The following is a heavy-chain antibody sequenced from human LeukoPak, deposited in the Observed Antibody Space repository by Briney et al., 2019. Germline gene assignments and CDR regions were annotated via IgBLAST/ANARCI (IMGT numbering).Heavy chain of an antibody. D-gene: IGHD5-24*01. CDR1: SGSISSGRFS. Sequence: SETLSLTCTVSSGSISSGRFSWSWIRQPAGKGLEWIGRISASGSTKYNPSLKSRVTISIDTSTNQFSLKLHSVTAADTAVYYCAREGYISNWFDPWGQGTLVTVSS. J-gene: IGHJ5*02. CDR3: AREGYISNWFDP. V-gene: IGHV4-61*02. CDR2: ISASGST.